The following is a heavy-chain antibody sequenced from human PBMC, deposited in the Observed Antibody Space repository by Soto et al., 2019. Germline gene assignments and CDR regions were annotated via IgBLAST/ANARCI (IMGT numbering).Heavy chain of an antibody. CDR1: GGSFSGYY. CDR2: INHSGST. CDR3: AREYTYGSNFFDG. V-gene: IGHV4-34*01. Sequence: SETLSLTCAVYGGSFSGYYWNWIRQPPGKGLEWIGEINHSGSTNYNPSLKSRVTISVDTSKNQFSLNLSSVTAADTAVYYCAREYTYGSNFFDGWGQGALVPVSS. D-gene: IGHD5-18*01. J-gene: IGHJ4*02.